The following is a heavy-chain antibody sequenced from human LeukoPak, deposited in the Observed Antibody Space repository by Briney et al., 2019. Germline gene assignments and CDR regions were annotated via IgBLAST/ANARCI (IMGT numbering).Heavy chain of an antibody. CDR2: ISTSSDYT. V-gene: IGHV3-21*01. Sequence: GGSLRPSCATSGFTFSRYPMTWIRQAPGKGREWVSAISTSSDYTDYAASVKGRFTNSRDNANNSLYLQMNSLRAEDTAVYYCVREALVSGRPGYHFDFWGQGTLVTVSS. CDR3: VREALVSGRPGYHFDF. CDR1: GFTFSRYP. J-gene: IGHJ4*02. D-gene: IGHD6-6*01.